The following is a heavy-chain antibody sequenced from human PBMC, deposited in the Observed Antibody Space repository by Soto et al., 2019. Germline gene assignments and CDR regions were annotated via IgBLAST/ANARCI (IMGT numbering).Heavy chain of an antibody. CDR2: VYSGGTT. V-gene: IGHV3-53*01. D-gene: IGHD1-26*01. CDR3: ARGSGSLYYFHY. Sequence: GGSLRLSCAASGFNVSTNYMTWVRQAPGKGLEWVSVVYSGGTTYYADSVKGRFIISRDNFKNTLYLQMDNLRAEDTALYYCARGSGSLYYFHYWGQGTLVTVSS. CDR1: GFNVSTNY. J-gene: IGHJ4*02.